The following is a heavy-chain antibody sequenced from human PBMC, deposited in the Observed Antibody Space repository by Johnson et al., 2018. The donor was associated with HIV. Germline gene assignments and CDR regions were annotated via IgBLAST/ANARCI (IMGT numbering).Heavy chain of an antibody. J-gene: IGHJ3*02. CDR2: ILYDGSNK. Sequence: QVQLVESGGGLVQPGGSLRLSCAASGFTFSSYAMHWVRQAPGKGLEWVAVILYDGSNKYYADSVKGRFTISRDNSKHTLYLQMNSLRAEDTAVYYCAKIRITMIVVVEGVDAFDIWGQGTMVTVSS. CDR3: AKIRITMIVVVEGVDAFDI. V-gene: IGHV3-30-3*02. D-gene: IGHD3-22*01. CDR1: GFTFSSYA.